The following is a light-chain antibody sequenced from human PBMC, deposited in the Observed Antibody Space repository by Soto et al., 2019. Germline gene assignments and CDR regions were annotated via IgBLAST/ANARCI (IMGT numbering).Light chain of an antibody. J-gene: IGLJ1*01. CDR3: SSYTSTSTRV. Sequence: QSALTQPAFVSGSPGQSITISCTGTSSDVGGYNYVSWYQHPPGKAPKLMISEVSNRLSGVSNRFSGSKSGNTASLTISGLHAEDEADYYCSSYTSTSTRVFGTGTKLTVL. CDR1: SSDVGGYNY. V-gene: IGLV2-14*01. CDR2: EVS.